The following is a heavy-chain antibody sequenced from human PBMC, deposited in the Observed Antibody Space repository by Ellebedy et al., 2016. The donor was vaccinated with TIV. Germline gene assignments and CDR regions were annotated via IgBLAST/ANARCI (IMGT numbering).Heavy chain of an antibody. Sequence: MPSETLSLTCAVYGGSFSDYHWSWIRQPPGKGLEWIGEINQSGSTNYNPPLKSRVTISMDKSKNQFSLKLTSVTAADTAVYYCARARGQYLYGSGSYFTNWGQGEVVTVSS. CDR3: ARARGQYLYGSGSYFTN. D-gene: IGHD3-10*01. V-gene: IGHV4-34*01. J-gene: IGHJ4*02. CDR2: INQSGST. CDR1: GGSFSDYH.